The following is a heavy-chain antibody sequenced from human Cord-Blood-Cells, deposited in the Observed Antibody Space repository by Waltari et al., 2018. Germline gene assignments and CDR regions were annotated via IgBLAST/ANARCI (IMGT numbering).Heavy chain of an antibody. V-gene: IGHV3-48*03. Sequence: EVQLVESGGGLLQPGGSLRLSGAASGFTFSSYEMNWVRQALGRGLEWVSYISSSSSTIYYADSVKGRFTISRDNAKNSLYLQMNSLRAEDTAVYYCARVGLPGYSSGWYYFDYWGQGTLVTVSS. J-gene: IGHJ4*02. CDR3: ARVGLPGYSSGWYYFDY. CDR1: GFTFSSYE. CDR2: ISSSSSTI. D-gene: IGHD6-19*01.